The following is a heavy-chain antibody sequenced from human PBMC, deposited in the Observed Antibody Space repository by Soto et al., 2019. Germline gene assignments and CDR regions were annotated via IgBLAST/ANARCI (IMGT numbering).Heavy chain of an antibody. V-gene: IGHV1-69*01. CDR2: IIPIFGTA. J-gene: IGHJ6*02. D-gene: IGHD3-10*01. Sequence: QVQLVQSGAEVKKPGSSVKVSCKASGGTFSSYAISWVRQAPGQGLEWMGGIIPIFGTANYAQKFQGRVTITADESTSTAYMELSSLRSEDTAVYYCARGPLGDPTKYYYYGMDVWGQGTTVTVSS. CDR1: GGTFSSYA. CDR3: ARGPLGDPTKYYYYGMDV.